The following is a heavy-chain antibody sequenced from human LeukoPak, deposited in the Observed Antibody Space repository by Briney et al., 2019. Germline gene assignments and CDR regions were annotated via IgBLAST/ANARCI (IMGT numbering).Heavy chain of an antibody. D-gene: IGHD2-2*01. CDR1: GFTFSSYS. V-gene: IGHV3-21*01. J-gene: IGHJ6*02. Sequence: GGSLRLSCAASGFTFSSYSMNWVSQAPGKGLEWVSSISSSSSYIYYADSVKGRFTISRDNAKNSLYLQMNSLRAEDTAVYYCAGVPAARDYYYYGMDVWGQGTTVTVSS. CDR3: AGVPAARDYYYYGMDV. CDR2: ISSSSSYI.